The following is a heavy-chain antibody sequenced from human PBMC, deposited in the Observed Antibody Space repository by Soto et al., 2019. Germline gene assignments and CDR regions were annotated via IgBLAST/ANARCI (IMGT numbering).Heavy chain of an antibody. CDR3: ARVVYGSGGYYNDGRDNWFDP. CDR1: GGTFSSYA. CDR2: IIPIFGTA. Sequence: SVKVSCKASGGTFSSYAISWVRQAPGQGLEWMGGIIPIFGTANYAQKFQGRVTITADESTSTAYMELSSLRSEDTAVYYCARVVYGSGGYYNDGRDNWFDPWGQGTLVTVSS. D-gene: IGHD3-10*01. J-gene: IGHJ5*02. V-gene: IGHV1-69*13.